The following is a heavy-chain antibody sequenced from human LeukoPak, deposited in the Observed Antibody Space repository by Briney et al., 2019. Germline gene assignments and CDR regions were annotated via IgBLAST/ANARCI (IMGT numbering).Heavy chain of an antibody. V-gene: IGHV3-23*01. CDR2: IGGSGSPI. CDR3: VKDFDY. Sequence: GGSLRLSCAASGFTFSSHAMSWVRQAPGKGLEWVSTIGGSGSPIFYTDSVKGRFTISRDNSRNTLHLQMNSLSAEDSAIYCCVKDFDYWGKGTLVTVSS. J-gene: IGHJ4*02. CDR1: GFTFSSHA.